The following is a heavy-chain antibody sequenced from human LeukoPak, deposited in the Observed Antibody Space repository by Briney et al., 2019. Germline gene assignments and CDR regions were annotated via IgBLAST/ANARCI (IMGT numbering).Heavy chain of an antibody. J-gene: IGHJ4*02. CDR3: AKRAGDYCSGGRCYPFDY. Sequence: GGSLRLSCVASGFTFRTYAMSWVRQAPGKGLEWVSVISDTGTSTYYADSVKGRFTISRANSKNTVFLQMNSLRAEDSAVYYCAKRAGDYCSGGRCYPFDYWGQGTPVTVSS. CDR2: ISDTGTST. D-gene: IGHD2-15*01. CDR1: GFTFRTYA. V-gene: IGHV3-23*01.